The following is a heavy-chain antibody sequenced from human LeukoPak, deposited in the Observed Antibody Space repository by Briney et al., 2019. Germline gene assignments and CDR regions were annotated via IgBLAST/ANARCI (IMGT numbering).Heavy chain of an antibody. CDR1: GFTFDDFG. V-gene: IGHV3-20*04. D-gene: IGHD5-12*01. Sequence: PGGSLRLSCAASGFTFDDFGMTWVRQAPGKGLEWVSGINWNGGRTGYADSVKGRFTISRDNAKKSPYLQMNSLRAEDTALYYCARKWLSNAFDIWGQGTMVTVSS. CDR3: ARKWLSNAFDI. CDR2: INWNGGRT. J-gene: IGHJ3*02.